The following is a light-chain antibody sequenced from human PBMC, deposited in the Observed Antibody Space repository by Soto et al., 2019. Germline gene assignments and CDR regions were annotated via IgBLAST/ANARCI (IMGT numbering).Light chain of an antibody. V-gene: IGKV1-39*01. CDR2: AAS. J-gene: IGKJ5*01. CDR3: QQSYSTLIT. Sequence: DIQMTQSPSSLSASVGDRVTITCRASQGIGSWLAWYQKKPGKAPILPIYAASSLQSGVPSRFSGSGSGTDFTLSISSLQPEDFATYYCQQSYSTLITFGQGTRLEIK. CDR1: QGIGSW.